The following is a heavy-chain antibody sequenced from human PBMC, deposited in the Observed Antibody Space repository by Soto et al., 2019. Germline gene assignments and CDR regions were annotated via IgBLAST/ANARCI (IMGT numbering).Heavy chain of an antibody. D-gene: IGHD6-13*01. CDR3: GSDSAREGFIRSCRPFDAFDI. Sequence: QLQLQQSRPVLVQPSETLFLTCTASGVYISSSSYYWEWLRQPPGKGPEWIGSSYYSVGTYYNPYLQSRFTVSVATSKNQLFRKLSSVTAADTAVYYCGSDSAREGFIRSCRPFDAFDIWGQGTMVTVSS. V-gene: IGHV4-39*01. J-gene: IGHJ3*02. CDR2: SYYSVGT. CDR1: GVYISSSSYY.